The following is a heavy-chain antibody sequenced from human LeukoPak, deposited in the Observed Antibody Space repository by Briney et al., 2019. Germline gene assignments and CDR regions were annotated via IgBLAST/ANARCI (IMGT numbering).Heavy chain of an antibody. Sequence: GGSLRLSCAASGFTFSNYAMSWVRQAPGQGLEWVSSHSGNAGRTYYADSLRGRFTISRDTSTGTLSLQLNRLSSEDTAVYYCARECMYTAMVHAFDIWGQGTMVTVSS. CDR3: ARECMYTAMVHAFDI. V-gene: IGHV3-23*01. J-gene: IGHJ3*02. CDR1: GFTFSNYA. CDR2: HSGNAGRT. D-gene: IGHD5-18*01.